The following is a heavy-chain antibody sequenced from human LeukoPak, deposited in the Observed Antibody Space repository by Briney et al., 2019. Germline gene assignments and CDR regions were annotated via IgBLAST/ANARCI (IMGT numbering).Heavy chain of an antibody. V-gene: IGHV3-23*01. CDR2: VSGSGAGT. D-gene: IGHD6-6*01. CDR3: AKDPYSSSSGGPYGMDV. CDR1: GFSFSSYA. Sequence: GGSLRLSCAASGFSFSSYAMSWVRQAPGKGLEWVSGVSGSGAGTYYADSVRGRFTISRDKSNNTLYLQMNSLRAEDTAVYYCAKDPYSSSSGGPYGMDVWGQGTTVTVSS. J-gene: IGHJ6*02.